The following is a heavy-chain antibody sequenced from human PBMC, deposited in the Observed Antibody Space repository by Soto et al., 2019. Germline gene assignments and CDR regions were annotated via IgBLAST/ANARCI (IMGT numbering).Heavy chain of an antibody. CDR2: IYYSGST. J-gene: IGHJ5*02. V-gene: IGHV4-59*01. D-gene: IGHD6-19*01. CDR3: ARAVRWFDP. CDR1: GCSISSYY. Sequence: PSETLSLTCPVSGCSISSYYWSWIRQPPGKGLEWIGYIYYSGSTNYNPSLKSRVTISVDTSKNQFSLKLSSVTAADTAVYYCARAVRWFDPWGQGTLVTVSS.